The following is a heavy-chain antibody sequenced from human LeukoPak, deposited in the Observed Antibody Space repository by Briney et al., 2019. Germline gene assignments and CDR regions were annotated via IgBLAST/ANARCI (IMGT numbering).Heavy chain of an antibody. CDR1: GLKFSDAW. D-gene: IGHD3-9*01. V-gene: IGHV3-15*01. CDR2: IKSKGAGGTT. Sequence: GGSLRLSCAVSGLKFSDAWMSWVRQAPGKGVEWVGRIKSKGAGGTTEYAAPVKGRFIISRDDPKNMVYLEMNSLKTEDTAVYYCTHETQFAWLFFFFDFWGQGTLVTVSS. CDR3: THETQFAWLFFFFDF. J-gene: IGHJ4*02.